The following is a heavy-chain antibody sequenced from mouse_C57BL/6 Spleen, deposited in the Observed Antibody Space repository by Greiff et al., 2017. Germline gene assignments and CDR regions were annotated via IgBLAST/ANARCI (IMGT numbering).Heavy chain of an antibody. V-gene: IGHV1-64*01. CDR3: AVSLITTVVALDY. J-gene: IGHJ2*01. CDR2: IHPNSGST. D-gene: IGHD1-1*01. CDR1: GYTFTSYW. Sequence: VQLQQPGAELVKPGASVKLSCKASGYTFTSYWMHWVKQRPGQGLEWIGMIHPNSGSTNYNEMFKSKATLTVDKSSSTAYMQLSSLTSEDSAVYYCAVSLITTVVALDYWGQGTTLTVSS.